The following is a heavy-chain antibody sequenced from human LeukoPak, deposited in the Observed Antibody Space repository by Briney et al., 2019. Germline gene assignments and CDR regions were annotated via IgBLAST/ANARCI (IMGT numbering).Heavy chain of an antibody. J-gene: IGHJ3*01. CDR2: IYYTGST. Sequence: PSETLSLTCTVSGGSVSSGGYYWVWIRQRPGKGLEWIGYIYYTGSTSYNPSLKSRLTIAADTSKNQFSLKLSSVTAADTAVYYCARPLNTVHDTFDVWGQGTMVTVSS. CDR1: GGSVSSGGYY. CDR3: ARPLNTVHDTFDV. V-gene: IGHV4-31*03. D-gene: IGHD4-11*01.